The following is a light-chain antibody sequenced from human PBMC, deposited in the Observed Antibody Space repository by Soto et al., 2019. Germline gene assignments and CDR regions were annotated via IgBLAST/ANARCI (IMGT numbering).Light chain of an antibody. CDR1: QSVSID. CDR2: GAS. J-gene: IGKJ3*01. CDR3: QQYDNLPLT. Sequence: ESVITQSRGTPALSPESRATLSCSASQSVSIDLAWYQQKPVQAPRLLIFGASSRATGVPARFSGSGSGTEFTLTINSLQSQDFAVYLCQQYDNLPLTFGHGTKVDIK. V-gene: IGKV3-15*01.